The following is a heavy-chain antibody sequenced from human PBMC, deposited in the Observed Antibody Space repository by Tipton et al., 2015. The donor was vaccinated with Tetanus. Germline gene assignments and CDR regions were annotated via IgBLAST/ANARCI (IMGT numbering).Heavy chain of an antibody. D-gene: IGHD3-16*01. CDR2: IYPGDSDT. CDR1: GYIFNNYW. J-gene: IGHJ4*01. CDR3: ARALCLEGVCNFDF. V-gene: IGHV5-51*01. Sequence: QLVQSGGEVKKPGVSLKISCKGSGYIFNNYWIGWVRQKPGKGLEWMGIIYPGDSDTRYSPSFQGQVTISVDKSINTAYLQWSSLKASDASMFYCARALCLEGVCNFDFWGKGALVTVA.